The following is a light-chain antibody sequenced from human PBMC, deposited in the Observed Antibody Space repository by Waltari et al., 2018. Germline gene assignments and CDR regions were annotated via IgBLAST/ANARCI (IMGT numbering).Light chain of an antibody. CDR1: QSIGGY. CDR2: DAS. J-gene: IGKJ4*01. Sequence: DIQMTQSPSSLSAYVGDRVTIPCRASQSIGGYLNWYQQKPGKAPDLLLYDASSLQSGVPSRFSGSGFGTDFTLTISSLQPEDFATYYCQQSNSMPLTFGGGTKVEIK. CDR3: QQSNSMPLT. V-gene: IGKV1-39*01.